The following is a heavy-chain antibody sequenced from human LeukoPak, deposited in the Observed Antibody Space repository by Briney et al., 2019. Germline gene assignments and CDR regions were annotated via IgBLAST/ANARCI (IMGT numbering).Heavy chain of an antibody. CDR1: GASVSSSSYY. CDR3: TRDQRNSWFYY. CDR2: IYYDGST. V-gene: IGHV4-61*01. Sequence: SETLSLTCTVSGASVSSSSYYFSWIRQSPGKGLEWIGYIYYDGSTNYNPSLKSRVTISIDTSKNQFSLRLNSVTAADTAIYYCTRDQRNSWFYYWGLGTLVTVSS. D-gene: IGHD6-13*01. J-gene: IGHJ4*02.